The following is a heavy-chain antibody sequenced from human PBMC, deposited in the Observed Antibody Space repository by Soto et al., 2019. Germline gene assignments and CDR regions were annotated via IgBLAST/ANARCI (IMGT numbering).Heavy chain of an antibody. CDR2: ISYDGSNK. CDR1: GFTFSSYA. V-gene: IGHV3-30-3*01. D-gene: IGHD3-10*01. Sequence: GGTLRLSCAASGFTFSSYAMHWVRQAPGKGLEWVAVISYDGSNKYYADSVKGRFTISRDNSKNTLYLQMNSLRAEDTAVYYCARPHDYGEYYFDYWGQGTLVTVSS. CDR3: ARPHDYGEYYFDY. J-gene: IGHJ4*02.